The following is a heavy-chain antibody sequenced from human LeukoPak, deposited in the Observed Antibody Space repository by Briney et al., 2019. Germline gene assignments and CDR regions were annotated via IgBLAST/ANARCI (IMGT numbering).Heavy chain of an antibody. Sequence: GGSLRLSCAASGFTFSSYAMHWVRQAPGKGLEWVAVISYDGSNKYYADSVKGRFTISRDNAKNSLYLQMNSLRAEDTAVYYCARDSSGWYYFDYWGQGTLVTVSS. CDR1: GFTFSSYA. D-gene: IGHD6-19*01. J-gene: IGHJ4*02. CDR2: ISYDGSNK. V-gene: IGHV3-30-3*01. CDR3: ARDSSGWYYFDY.